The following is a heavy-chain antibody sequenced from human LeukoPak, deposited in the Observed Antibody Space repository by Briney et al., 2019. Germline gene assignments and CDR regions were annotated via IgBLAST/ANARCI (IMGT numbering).Heavy chain of an antibody. D-gene: IGHD6-6*01. V-gene: IGHV4-34*01. Sequence: GSLRLSCAASGFTFSSYAMSWIRQPPGKGLEWIGEINHSGSTNYNPSLKSRVTISVDTSKNQFSLKLSSVTAADTAVYYCARDRWADSSSSFDYWGQGTLVTVSS. J-gene: IGHJ4*02. CDR1: GFTFSSYA. CDR2: INHSGST. CDR3: ARDRWADSSSSFDY.